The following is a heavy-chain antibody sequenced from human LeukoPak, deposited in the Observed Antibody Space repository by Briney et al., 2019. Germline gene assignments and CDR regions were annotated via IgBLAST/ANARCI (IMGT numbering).Heavy chain of an antibody. CDR3: ARTVAGTWGPLDY. V-gene: IGHV1-2*02. J-gene: IGHJ4*02. D-gene: IGHD6-19*01. CDR2: ITPNSGAT. CDR1: GYTFTDYY. Sequence: ASVKVSCKASGYTFTDYYIHWVRQAPGQGLEWMGWITPNSGATKFAQKFQGRVTMTRDTSISTAYMELSRLRSDDTAVYYCARTVAGTWGPLDYWGQGTLVTVSS.